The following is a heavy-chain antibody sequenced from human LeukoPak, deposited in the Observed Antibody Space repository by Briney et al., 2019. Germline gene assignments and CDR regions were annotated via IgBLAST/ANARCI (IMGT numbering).Heavy chain of an antibody. J-gene: IGHJ6*03. CDR2: IYTSGST. CDR1: GGSISSYY. D-gene: IGHD4-11*01. Sequence: SETLSLTCTVFGGSISSYYWSWIRQPAGKGLEWIGRIYTSGSTNYNPSLKSRVTMSVDTSKNQFSLKLSSVTAADTAVYYCARVAVTTDLYYYYYYYMDVWGKGTTVTVSS. CDR3: ARVAVTTDLYYYYYYYMDV. V-gene: IGHV4-4*07.